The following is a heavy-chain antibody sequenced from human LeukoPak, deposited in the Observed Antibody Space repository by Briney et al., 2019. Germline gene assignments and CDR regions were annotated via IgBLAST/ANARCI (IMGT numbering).Heavy chain of an antibody. CDR1: GGSFSGYY. D-gene: IGHD4-17*01. J-gene: IGHJ4*02. Sequence: SETLSLTCAVYGGSFSGYYWSWIRQPPGKGLEWIGEINHSGSTNYNPSLKSRVTISVDTSKNQFSLRLSSVTAADTAVYYCARVDYGDYSKDFDYWGQGTLVTVSS. V-gene: IGHV4-34*01. CDR2: INHSGST. CDR3: ARVDYGDYSKDFDY.